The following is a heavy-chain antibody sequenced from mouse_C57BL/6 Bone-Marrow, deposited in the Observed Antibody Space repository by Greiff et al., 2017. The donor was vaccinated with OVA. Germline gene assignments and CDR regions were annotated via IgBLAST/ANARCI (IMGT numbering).Heavy chain of an antibody. CDR2: IYPGSGNT. J-gene: IGHJ4*01. CDR1: GYTFPDYY. D-gene: IGHD1-1*01. Sequence: QVQLQQSGAELVRPGASVKLSCKASGYTFPDYYINWVKQRPGQGLEWIARIYPGSGNTYYNEKFKGKATLTAEKSSSTAYMQLSSLTSEDSAVYFCARPYYYGSSYYAMDYWGQGTSVTVSS. CDR3: ARPYYYGSSYYAMDY. V-gene: IGHV1-76*01.